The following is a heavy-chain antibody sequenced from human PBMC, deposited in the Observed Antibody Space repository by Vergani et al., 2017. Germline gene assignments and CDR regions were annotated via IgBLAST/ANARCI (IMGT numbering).Heavy chain of an antibody. Sequence: QVQLQESGPGLVKPSQTLSLTCTVYGGSISSGGYYWSWIRQHPGKGLEWIGYISDSGSTHYNPSLMSRLTISLDSSRNQFSLILTSVTAADTAVYYCARDRGVNPIRNYYYGMDVWGQGTTVTVSS. CDR3: ARDRGVNPIRNYYYGMDV. CDR1: GGSISSGGYY. V-gene: IGHV4-31*03. J-gene: IGHJ6*02. CDR2: ISDSGST. D-gene: IGHD3-10*01.